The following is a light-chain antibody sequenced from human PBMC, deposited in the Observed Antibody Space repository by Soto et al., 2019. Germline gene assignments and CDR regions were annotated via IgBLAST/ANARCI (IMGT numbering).Light chain of an antibody. CDR1: SSDVGGYNY. J-gene: IGLJ1*01. CDR3: SSYTTSNTRQIV. Sequence: QSALTQPASVSGSPGQSITISCTGTSSDVGGYNYVSWCQHHPGKAPKLIIYDVTNRPSGVSNPFSGSKPGNPASLTISGLQPEVEADYYCSSYTTSNTRQIVFGTGTKVTVL. CDR2: DVT. V-gene: IGLV2-14*03.